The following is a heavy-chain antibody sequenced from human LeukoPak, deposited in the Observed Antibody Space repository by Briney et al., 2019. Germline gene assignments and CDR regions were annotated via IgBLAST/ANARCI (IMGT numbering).Heavy chain of an antibody. V-gene: IGHV3-7*01. CDR3: ARDPGYSEFDV. CDR2: IKEDGSEN. J-gene: IGHJ3*01. D-gene: IGHD4-11*01. Sequence: GGSLRLSCTASGFTFSRYWMSWVRQVPGKGPEFVGNIKEDGSENSYVDFVEGRFTISRDNVKNSVSLQMNSLRVEDTAVYYRARDPGYSEFDVSGQGIMAIASS. CDR1: GFTFSRYW.